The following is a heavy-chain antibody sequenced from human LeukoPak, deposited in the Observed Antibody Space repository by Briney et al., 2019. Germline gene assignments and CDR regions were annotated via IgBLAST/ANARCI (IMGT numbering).Heavy chain of an antibody. V-gene: IGHV4-30-4*01. CDR1: GGSISSGDYY. Sequence: SETLSLTCTVSGGSISSGDYYWSWIRQPPGKGLEWIGYIYYSGSTYYNPSLKSRVTISVDTSKNQFSLKLSSVTPEDTAVYYCARDEDGYNTFDYWGQGTLVTVSS. CDR3: ARDEDGYNTFDY. D-gene: IGHD5-24*01. CDR2: IYYSGST. J-gene: IGHJ4*02.